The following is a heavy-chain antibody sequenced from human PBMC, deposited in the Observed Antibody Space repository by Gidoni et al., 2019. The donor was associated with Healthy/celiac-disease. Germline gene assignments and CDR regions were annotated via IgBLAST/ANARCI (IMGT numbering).Heavy chain of an antibody. D-gene: IGHD4-17*01. J-gene: IGHJ6*02. Sequence: ATWKESGPVLVKPTETLTLTCTVSGFSLSTAKMGVSWIRQPPGQALEWLATICSNDEKTYRSSLKSRLTISKDTSKSQVVLTMTNMDPVDTATYYCARRNSMTTVVGYYYGMDVWGQGTTVTVSS. CDR3: ARRNSMTTVVGYYYGMDV. CDR2: ICSNDEK. CDR1: GFSLSTAKMG. V-gene: IGHV2-26*01.